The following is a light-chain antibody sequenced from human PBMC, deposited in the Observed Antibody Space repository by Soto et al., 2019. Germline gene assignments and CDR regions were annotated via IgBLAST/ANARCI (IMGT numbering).Light chain of an antibody. J-gene: IGKJ1*01. V-gene: IGKV3-15*01. Sequence: ETVMTQSPATLSMSPGERATLSCRASQSVSNNLAWYQQKPGQAPRLLIYGASSRATGIPARFSGSGSGTQFTLTISSLQSEHFAVYYCQQYNNWPRTFGQGTKVDIK. CDR3: QQYNNWPRT. CDR2: GAS. CDR1: QSVSNN.